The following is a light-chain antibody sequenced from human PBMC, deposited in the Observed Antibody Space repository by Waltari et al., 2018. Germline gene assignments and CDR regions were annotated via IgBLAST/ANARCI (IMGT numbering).Light chain of an antibody. Sequence: AIRMTQSPSSFSASTGDRVTITCRASQGISSYLAWYQQKPGKAPKVLIYAASTLQSGVPSRFSGSGSGTDFTLTISCLQSEDFAIYYCLQHNSYPLTFGGGTKVEIK. CDR3: LQHNSYPLT. V-gene: IGKV1-8*01. CDR1: QGISSY. J-gene: IGKJ4*01. CDR2: AAS.